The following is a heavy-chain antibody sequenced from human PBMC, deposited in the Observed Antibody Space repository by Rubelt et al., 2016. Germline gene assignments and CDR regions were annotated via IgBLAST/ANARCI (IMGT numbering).Heavy chain of an antibody. J-gene: IGHJ4*02. CDR1: GYTFTSYG. CDR3: VRVLSGYYDSLTGYYQDY. Sequence: QVQLVQSGAEVKKPGASVKVSCKASGYTFTSYGISWVRQAPGQGLEWMGWISAYNGNTNYAQKLQGRVTMTTDTSTSTAYMELRSLRSDDTVGYYCVRVLSGYYDSLTGYYQDYWGQGTLVTVSS. V-gene: IGHV1-18*01. CDR2: ISAYNGNT. D-gene: IGHD3-9*01.